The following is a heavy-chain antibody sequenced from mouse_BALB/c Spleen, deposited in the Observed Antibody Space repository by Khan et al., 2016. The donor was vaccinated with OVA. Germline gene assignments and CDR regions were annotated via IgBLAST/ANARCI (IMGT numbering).Heavy chain of an antibody. J-gene: IGHJ2*01. CDR1: GYIFTNYL. CDR2: INPYNGAT. V-gene: IGHV1S136*01. CDR3: ARGNWQSYYFDY. D-gene: IGHD4-1*01. Sequence: VQLQQSGPELVKPGTSVKMSCKASGYIFTNYLIHWVKQKPGQGLEWIGYINPYNGATEYNEKFKGKATLTSDTSSITAYMELSSLTSEDSAVYSCARGNWQSYYFDYWGQGTTLTVSS.